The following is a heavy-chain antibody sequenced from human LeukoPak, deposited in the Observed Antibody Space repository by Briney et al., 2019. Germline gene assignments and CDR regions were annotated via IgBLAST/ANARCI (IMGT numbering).Heavy chain of an antibody. CDR2: ITPVINTA. D-gene: IGHD5-18*01. CDR3: AREESEYSYGYYS. CDR1: GGTFLSHT. Sequence: GASVKVSCKTSGGTFLSHTFSWVRQAPGQGLEWMGKITPVINTANYAQTFQGRVSIYADKSTTTVYMDLSGLRPDDTAVYYCAREESEYSYGYYSWGQGTLVTVSS. J-gene: IGHJ4*02. V-gene: IGHV1-69*08.